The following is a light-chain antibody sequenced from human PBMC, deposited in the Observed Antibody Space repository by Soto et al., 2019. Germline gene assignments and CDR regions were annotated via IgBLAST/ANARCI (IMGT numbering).Light chain of an antibody. J-gene: IGKJ2*01. Sequence: DIQMTQSPSTLSASVGDRVTITCRASQSISSWLAWYQQKPGKAPKLLIYKASSLETGVPSRFSGSGSGTEFTLTISSLQPDDFATYYCQQYSTYSETFAQGTKLEIK. V-gene: IGKV1-5*03. CDR2: KAS. CDR1: QSISSW. CDR3: QQYSTYSET.